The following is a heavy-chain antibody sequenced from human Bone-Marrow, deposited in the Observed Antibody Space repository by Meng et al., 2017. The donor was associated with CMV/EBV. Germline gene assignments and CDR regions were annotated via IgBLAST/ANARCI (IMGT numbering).Heavy chain of an antibody. Sequence: QVQLVESGGGVVQPGRSLRLSCAASGFTFSSYGMHWARQAPGKGLEWVAVIWYDGSNKYYADSVKGRFTISRDNSKNTLYLQMNSLRAEDTAVYYCAKEKGTDFDYWGQGTLVTVSS. V-gene: IGHV3-33*06. CDR3: AKEKGTDFDY. CDR2: IWYDGSNK. CDR1: GFTFSSYG. J-gene: IGHJ4*02.